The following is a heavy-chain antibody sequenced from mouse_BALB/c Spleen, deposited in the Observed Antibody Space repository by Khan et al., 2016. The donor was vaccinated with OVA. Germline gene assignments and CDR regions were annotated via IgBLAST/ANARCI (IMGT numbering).Heavy chain of an antibody. J-gene: IGHJ2*01. CDR1: GFNIKDTY. V-gene: IGHV14-3*02. CDR2: IDPANGNS. CDR3: ATYFFGSSRYFDY. D-gene: IGHD1-1*01. Sequence: VRLQQSGSEFVKPGASVRLSCTASGFNIKDTYMHWVKQWPEQGLEWIGRIDPANGNSKYDPKFQGKATITADTSSNTAYLQLSSLTSEDTAVYYCATYFFGSSRYFDYWGQGTTLPVSS.